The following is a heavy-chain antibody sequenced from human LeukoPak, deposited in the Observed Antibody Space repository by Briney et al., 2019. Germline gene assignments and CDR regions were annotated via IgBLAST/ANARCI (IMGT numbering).Heavy chain of an antibody. V-gene: IGHV3-23*01. CDR1: GFPFSVYA. Sequence: GGYLRLYCTTSGFPFSVYAMSWARQAPGKGLEWVSTISGSGGRSFSADSVKGRFTISRDNAKNTMYLQMNSLRAEDTAVYYCVRGGHKLDIETSRYYYGLDVWGQGTTVTVSS. D-gene: IGHD2-2*03. CDR2: ISGSGGRS. CDR3: VRGGHKLDIETSRYYYGLDV. J-gene: IGHJ6*02.